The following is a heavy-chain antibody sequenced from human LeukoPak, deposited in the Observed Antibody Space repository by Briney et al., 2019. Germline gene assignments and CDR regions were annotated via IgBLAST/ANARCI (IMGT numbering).Heavy chain of an antibody. CDR1: GGTFSSYA. CDR3: ASYNWNDVGGGETFDY. V-gene: IGHV1-69*05. CDR2: IIPIFGTA. J-gene: IGHJ4*02. D-gene: IGHD1-1*01. Sequence: SVKVSCKASGGTFSSYAISWVRQAPGQGLEWMGGIIPIFGTANYAQKFQGRVTITTDESTSTAYMELSSLRSEDTAVYYCASYNWNDVGGGETFDYWGQGTLVTVSS.